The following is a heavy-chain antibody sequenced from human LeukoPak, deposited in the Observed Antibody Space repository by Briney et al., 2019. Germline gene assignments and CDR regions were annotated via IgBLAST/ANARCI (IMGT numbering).Heavy chain of an antibody. CDR2: ISAYNGNT. CDR3: ARVSGNDYPYYYYGRDV. J-gene: IGHJ6*04. Sequence: ASVKVSCKASGYTFTSYGISWVRQAPGQGLEWMGWISAYNGNTNYAQKLQGRVTMTTDTSTSTAYMELRSLRSDDTAVYYCARVSGNDYPYYYYGRDVGGKGTTVTVSS. D-gene: IGHD5-12*01. V-gene: IGHV1-18*01. CDR1: GYTFTSYG.